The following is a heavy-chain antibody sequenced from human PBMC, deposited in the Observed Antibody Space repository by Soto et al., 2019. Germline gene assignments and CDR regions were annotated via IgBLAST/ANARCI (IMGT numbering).Heavy chain of an antibody. CDR3: ARGEQYSGRIFDY. J-gene: IGHJ4*01. CDR1: GDSVSSNSSG. CDR2: TYYRSKWYY. D-gene: IGHD1-26*01. V-gene: IGHV6-1*01. Sequence: PSQTLSLPCVITGDSVSSNSSGWSFVRQSPSRGLEWLGRTYYRSKWYYEYAVSVRGRITINPDTSKNQYSLQLNSVTPEDTAVYFCARGEQYSGRIFDYWGQGTLVTVSS.